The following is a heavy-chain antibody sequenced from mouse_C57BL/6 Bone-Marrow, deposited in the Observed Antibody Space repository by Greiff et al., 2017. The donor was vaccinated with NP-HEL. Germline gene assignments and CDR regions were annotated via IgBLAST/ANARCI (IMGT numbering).Heavy chain of an antibody. CDR1: GYTFTDYY. V-gene: IGHV1-26*01. J-gene: IGHJ2*01. CDR2: INPNNGGT. Sequence: EVQLHQSGPELVKPGASVKISCKASGYTFTDYYMNWVKQSHGKSLEWIGDINPNNGGTSYNQKFKGKATLTVDKSSSTAYMELRSLTSEDSAVYYCASYNFDYWGQGTTLTVSS. D-gene: IGHD2-12*01. CDR3: ASYNFDY.